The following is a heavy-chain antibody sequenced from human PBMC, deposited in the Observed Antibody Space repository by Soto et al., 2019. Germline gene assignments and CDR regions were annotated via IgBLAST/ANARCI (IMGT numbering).Heavy chain of an antibody. CDR1: GGSISSYY. CDR2: IYYSGST. Sequence: SETLSLTCTVSGGSISSYYWSWIRQPPGKGLEWIGYIYYSGSTNYNPSLKSRVTISVDTPKNQFSLKLSSVTAADTAVYYCSASLIPLGHFHYYYYGMDVWGQGTTVTVS. V-gene: IGHV4-59*01. J-gene: IGHJ6*02. CDR3: SASLIPLGHFHYYYYGMDV. D-gene: IGHD3-16*01.